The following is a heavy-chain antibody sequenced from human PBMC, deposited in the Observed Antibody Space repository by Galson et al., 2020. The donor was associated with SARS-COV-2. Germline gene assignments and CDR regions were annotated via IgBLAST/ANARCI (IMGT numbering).Heavy chain of an antibody. D-gene: IGHD2-15*01. CDR3: ARDLPVVDYYGMDV. CDR2: IYSGGST. Sequence: QASETLSLTCTVSVGSIRSSSYFWGWVRQAPGKGLEWVSVIYSGGSTYYADSVKGRFTISRDNSKNTLYLQMNSLRAEDTAVYYCARDLPVVDYYGMDVWGQGTTVTVSS. CDR1: VGSIRSSSYF. V-gene: IGHV3-53*01. J-gene: IGHJ6*02.